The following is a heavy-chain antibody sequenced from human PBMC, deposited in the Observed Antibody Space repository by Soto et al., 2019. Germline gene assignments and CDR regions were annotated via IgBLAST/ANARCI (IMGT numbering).Heavy chain of an antibody. D-gene: IGHD2-2*01. V-gene: IGHV3-23*01. CDR3: ARYCSSTSCDHYFDY. CDR2: ISGSGGST. Sequence: PGGSLRLSCAASGFTFSSYAMSWVRQAPGKGLEWVSAISGSGGSTYYADSVKGRFTISRDNSKNTLYLQMNSLRADDTAVYYCARYCSSTSCDHYFDYWGQGTLVTVSS. J-gene: IGHJ4*02. CDR1: GFTFSSYA.